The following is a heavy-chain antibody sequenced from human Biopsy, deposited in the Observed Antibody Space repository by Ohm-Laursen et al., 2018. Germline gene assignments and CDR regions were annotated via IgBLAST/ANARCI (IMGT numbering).Heavy chain of an antibody. D-gene: IGHD4-17*01. Sequence: SVKASCKVSGYTFTTYGISWVRQAPGQGLGWMGWINTYSGNTNYGKKFHDRVIMTSDTSTSTAYLEHRSLRSDDTAVYYCARAYYPYVDYLKDVPLCDSWGQGTLVTVSS. CDR3: ARAYYPYVDYLKDVPLCDS. J-gene: IGHJ4*02. V-gene: IGHV1-18*01. CDR1: GYTFTTYG. CDR2: INTYSGNT.